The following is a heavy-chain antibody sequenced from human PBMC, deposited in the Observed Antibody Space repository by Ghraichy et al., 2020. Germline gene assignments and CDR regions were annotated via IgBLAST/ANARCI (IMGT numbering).Heavy chain of an antibody. CDR3: ARDLGSVIRAYCGGDCYGFLGH. V-gene: IGHV3-33*01. D-gene: IGHD2-21*02. CDR2: IWDDGSNK. CDR1: GFTFSRFG. J-gene: IGHJ4*02. Sequence: GGSLRLSCTTSGFTFSRFGMHWVRQAPGKGLEWVALIWDDGSNKYYADSVRGRFTISRDNSKNMLYLQMNSLRIEDTAVYYCARDLGSVIRAYCGGDCYGFLGHWGQGTLVTVSS.